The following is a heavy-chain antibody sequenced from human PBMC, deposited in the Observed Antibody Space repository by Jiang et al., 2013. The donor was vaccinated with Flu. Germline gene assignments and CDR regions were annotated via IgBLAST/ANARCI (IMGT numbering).Heavy chain of an antibody. Sequence: VQLVESGGGVVQPGRSLRLSCAASGFTFSSYGMHWVRQAPGKGLEWVAVIWYDGSNKYYADSVKGRFTISRDNSKNTLYLQMNSLRAEDTAVYYCARDFXVGGPLGFGERRATWGQGNPG. CDR3: ARDFXVGGPLGFGERRAT. V-gene: IGHV3-33*01. J-gene: IGHJ4*02. CDR2: IWYDGSNK. D-gene: IGHD3-10*01. CDR1: GFTFSSYG.